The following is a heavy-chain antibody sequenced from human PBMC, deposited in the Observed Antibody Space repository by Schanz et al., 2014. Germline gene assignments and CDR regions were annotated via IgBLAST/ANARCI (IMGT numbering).Heavy chain of an antibody. D-gene: IGHD2-2*01. J-gene: IGHJ4*02. CDR3: AKVAPAATYLDS. V-gene: IGHV3-23*01. CDR2: MSGSGSTA. Sequence: EVQLLESGGGLVQPGGSLRLSCVASGFTFFGSFAMSWVRQAPGKGLEWVSGMSGSGSTADYADSVKGRFTISRDNAKNSLFLQMNSLSAEDTAVYYCAKVAPAATYLDSWGPGALVTVSS. CDR1: GFTFFGSFA.